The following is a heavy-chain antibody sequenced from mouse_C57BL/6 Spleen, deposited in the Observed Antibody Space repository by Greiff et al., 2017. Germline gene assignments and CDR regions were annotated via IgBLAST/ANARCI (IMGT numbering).Heavy chain of an antibody. V-gene: IGHV1-63*01. J-gene: IGHJ3*01. CDR1: GYTFTNYW. D-gene: IGHD1-1*01. Sequence: QVQLQQSGAELVRPGTSVKMSCKASGYTFTNYWIGWAKQRPGHGLEWIGDIYPGGGYTNYNEKFKGKATLTADKSSSTAYMQFSSLTSEDSALYYFASSTGSRYGAWFAYWGQGTLVTVSA. CDR3: ASSTGSRYGAWFAY. CDR2: IYPGGGYT.